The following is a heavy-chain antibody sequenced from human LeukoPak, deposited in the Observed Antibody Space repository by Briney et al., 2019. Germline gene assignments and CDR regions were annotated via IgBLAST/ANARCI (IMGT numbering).Heavy chain of an antibody. D-gene: IGHD3-22*01. CDR1: GGTFSSYA. J-gene: IGHJ2*01. V-gene: IGHV1-69*04. CDR2: IIPILGIA. Sequence: GASVKVSCKASGGTFSSYAISWVRQAPGQGLEWMGRIIPILGIANYAQKFQGRVTITADKSTSTAYMELGSLRSEDTAVYYCARMYYDSSGYYSSGWYFDLWGRGTLVTVSS. CDR3: ARMYYDSSGYYSSGWYFDL.